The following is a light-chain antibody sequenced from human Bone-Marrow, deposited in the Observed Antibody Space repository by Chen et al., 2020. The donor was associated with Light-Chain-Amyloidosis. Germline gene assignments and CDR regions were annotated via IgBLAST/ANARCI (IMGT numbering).Light chain of an antibody. CDR2: GVT. CDR3: YSYPGRATFAL. J-gene: IGLJ2*01. Sequence: QSALTQPASVSGSPGQTITISCTGTSSDIGGDDNVSWFQKNPGKAPKLIVFGVTQRPPGVSPRFSGSKSGNTAYLPISGLQAEDEADYFCYSYPGRATFALFGGGTSLTVL. V-gene: IGLV2-23*02. CDR1: SSDIGGDDN.